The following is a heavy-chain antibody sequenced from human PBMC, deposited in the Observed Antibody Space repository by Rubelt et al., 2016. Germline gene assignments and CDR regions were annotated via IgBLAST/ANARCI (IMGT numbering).Heavy chain of an antibody. Sequence: VQLVESGGGVVQPGRSLRLSCAASGFTFSSYAMHWVRQAPGKGLEYVSAISSNGGSTYYADSVKGRFTISRDNSKNTRYLQMSSLRAEDTAVYYCVSRYYDFWSGKGNDAFDIWGQGTMVTVSS. CDR1: GFTFSSYA. D-gene: IGHD3-3*01. J-gene: IGHJ3*02. V-gene: IGHV3-64D*09. CDR3: VSRYYDFWSGKGNDAFDI. CDR2: ISSNGGST.